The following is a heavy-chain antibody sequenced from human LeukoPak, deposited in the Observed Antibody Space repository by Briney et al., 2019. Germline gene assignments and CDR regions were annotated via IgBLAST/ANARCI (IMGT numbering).Heavy chain of an antibody. CDR3: ARDEEHNDAFDI. J-gene: IGHJ3*02. CDR2: ISSSSSYI. D-gene: IGHD2-21*01. V-gene: IGHV3-21*01. Sequence: PGGSLRLFCAASGFTFRSYSMDWVRQAPGKGLEWVSSISSSSSYIYYADSVKGRFTISRDNAKNSLYLQMNSLRAEDTAVYYCARDEEHNDAFDIWGQGTMVTVSS. CDR1: GFTFRSYS.